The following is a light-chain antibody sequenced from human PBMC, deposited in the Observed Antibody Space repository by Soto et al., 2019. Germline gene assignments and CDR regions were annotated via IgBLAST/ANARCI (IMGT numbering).Light chain of an antibody. CDR3: HQYGSSPPVP. J-gene: IGKJ5*01. CDR1: QSVSSSY. Sequence: ENVLTQSPGTLSLSPGERATLSFRASQSVSSSYLAWYQQKPGQAPRLLIYGASSRATGIPDRFSGSGSGTDFTLTISRLEPEDFAMYYCHQYGSSPPVPFGQGTRPAIK. CDR2: GAS. V-gene: IGKV3-20*01.